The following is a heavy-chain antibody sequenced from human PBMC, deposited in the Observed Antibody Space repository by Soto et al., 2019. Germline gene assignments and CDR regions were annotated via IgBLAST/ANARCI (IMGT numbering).Heavy chain of an antibody. V-gene: IGHV1-2*04. CDR2: INPNSGGT. CDR1: GYTFTGYY. Sequence: GASVKVSCKASGYTFTGYYMHWVRQAPGQGLEWMGWINPNSGGTNYAQKFQGWVTMTRDTSISTAYMELSRLRSDDTAVYYCARDRSVGYYDSSGGRGMDVWGQGTTVTVSS. CDR3: ARDRSVGYYDSSGGRGMDV. D-gene: IGHD3-22*01. J-gene: IGHJ6*02.